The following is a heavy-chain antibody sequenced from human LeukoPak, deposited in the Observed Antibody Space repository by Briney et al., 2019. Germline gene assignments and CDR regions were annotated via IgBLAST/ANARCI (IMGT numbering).Heavy chain of an antibody. V-gene: IGHV3-74*01. CDR1: GFTFSDTW. Sequence: GGSLRLSCAASGFTFSDTWMHWVRQAPGEGLVWVSRIRSDGSDTRYAESVKGRFTISRDKSKNTLYLQMNSLRGEDTAVYYCARSAAAGRIVATFDYWGQGTLVTVSS. CDR2: IRSDGSDT. CDR3: ARSAAAGRIVATFDY. D-gene: IGHD5-12*01. J-gene: IGHJ4*02.